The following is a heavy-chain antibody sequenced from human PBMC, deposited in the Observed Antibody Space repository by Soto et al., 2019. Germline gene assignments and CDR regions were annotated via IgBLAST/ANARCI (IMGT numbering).Heavy chain of an antibody. Sequence: EAQLVESGGGLVQPGRSLRLSCAGSGFIFDDFAIHWVRQAPGKGLEWVSGISWNSDSIGYADSVKGRFTISRDNAKNALYLTMNSLRVEDTALYYCTKVGGPYDFWSGPLHFDLWGQGTLVTVSS. CDR2: ISWNSDSI. CDR1: GFIFDDFA. V-gene: IGHV3-9*01. CDR3: TKVGGPYDFWSGPLHFDL. D-gene: IGHD3-3*01. J-gene: IGHJ4*02.